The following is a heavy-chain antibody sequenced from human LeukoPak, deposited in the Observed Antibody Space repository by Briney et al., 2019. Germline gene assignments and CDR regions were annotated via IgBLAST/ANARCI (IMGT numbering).Heavy chain of an antibody. D-gene: IGHD3-22*01. V-gene: IGHV3-21*01. Sequence: GGSLRLSCAASGFTFSSYSMNWVRQAPGKGLEWVSSISSSSSYIYYADSVKGRFTISRDNAKNSLYLQMNSLRAEDTAVYYCARDYDSSGYYYGAGRVIDYWGQGTLVTVSS. CDR1: GFTFSSYS. CDR3: ARDYDSSGYYYGAGRVIDY. J-gene: IGHJ4*02. CDR2: ISSSSSYI.